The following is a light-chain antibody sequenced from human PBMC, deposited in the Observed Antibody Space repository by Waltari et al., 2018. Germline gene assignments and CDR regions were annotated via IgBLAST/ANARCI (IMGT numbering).Light chain of an antibody. CDR3: NSRDSSGNHLV. CDR2: GKN. Sequence: SSELTQDPAVSVALGQTVRITCQADSLRSYYASWYQQKPGQAPVLVIYGKNNRPPGIPDRFSGSSSGNTASLTITGAQAEDEADYYCNSRDSSGNHLVFGGGTKLTVL. V-gene: IGLV3-19*01. J-gene: IGLJ2*01. CDR1: SLRSYY.